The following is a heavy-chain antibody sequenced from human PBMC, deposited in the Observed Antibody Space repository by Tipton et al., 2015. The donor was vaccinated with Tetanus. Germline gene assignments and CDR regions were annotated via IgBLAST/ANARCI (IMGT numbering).Heavy chain of an antibody. CDR1: GASINAGGYL. J-gene: IGHJ2*01. V-gene: IGHV4-34*01. CDR2: INHSGST. Sequence: TLSLTCTVSGASINAGGYLWTWVRQQPGKALEWIGEINHSGSTTCSPSFRSRVTISVDTPKNQFSLKLTSLTVADTAVYYCARGGSYSYGPRGFDLWGRGTLVTVSS. CDR3: ARGGSYSYGPRGFDL. D-gene: IGHD5-18*01.